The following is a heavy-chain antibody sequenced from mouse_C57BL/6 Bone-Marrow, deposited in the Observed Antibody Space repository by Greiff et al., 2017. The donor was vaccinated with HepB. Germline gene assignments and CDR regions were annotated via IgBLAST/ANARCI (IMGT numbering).Heavy chain of an antibody. Sequence: EVQLQESGPELVKPGASVKIPCKASGYTFTDYNMDWVKQSHGKSLEWIGDINPNNGGTIYNQKFKGKATLTVDKSSSTAYMELRSLTSEDTAVYYCARVENWDYAMDYWGQGTSVTVSS. CDR3: ARVENWDYAMDY. V-gene: IGHV1-18*01. CDR1: GYTFTDYN. CDR2: INPNNGGT. D-gene: IGHD4-1*01. J-gene: IGHJ4*01.